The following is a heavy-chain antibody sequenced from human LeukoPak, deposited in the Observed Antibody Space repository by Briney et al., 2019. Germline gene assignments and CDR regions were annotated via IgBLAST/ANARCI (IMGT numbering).Heavy chain of an antibody. CDR1: GFTFSDYY. V-gene: IGHV3-11*01. Sequence: GGSLRLSCAASGFTFSDYYMTWIRQAPGKGLEWVSYISSSGSTIYYADSVKGRFTISRDNAKNSLYLQMNSLRAEDTAVYYCAKCCMSSSCSSDAFDIWGQGTMVTVSS. D-gene: IGHD6-13*01. J-gene: IGHJ3*02. CDR2: ISSSGSTI. CDR3: AKCCMSSSCSSDAFDI.